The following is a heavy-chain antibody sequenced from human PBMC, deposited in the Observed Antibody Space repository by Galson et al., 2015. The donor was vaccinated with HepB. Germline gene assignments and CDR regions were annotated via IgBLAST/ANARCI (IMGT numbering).Heavy chain of an antibody. J-gene: IGHJ5*02. D-gene: IGHD3-3*01. CDR3: ARDRSGITIFGVAYNWFDP. V-gene: IGHV3-48*02. Sequence: SLRLSCAASGFTFSSYSMNWVRQAPGKGLEWVSYISSSSSTIYYADSVKGRFTISRDNAKNSLYLQMNSLRDEDTAVYYCARDRSGITIFGVAYNWFDPWGQGTLVTVSS. CDR1: GFTFSSYS. CDR2: ISSSSSTI.